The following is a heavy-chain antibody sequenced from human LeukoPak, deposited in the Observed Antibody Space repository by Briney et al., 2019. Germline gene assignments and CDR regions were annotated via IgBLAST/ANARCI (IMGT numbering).Heavy chain of an antibody. J-gene: IGHJ4*02. CDR3: ARSVGATFYFDY. Sequence: GGSLRLSCAASGFTVSSNYMSWVRQAPGKGLEWVSSISSSSSYIYYADSVKGRFTISRDNAKNSLYLQMNSLRAEDTAVYYCARSVGATFYFDYWGQGTLVTVSS. D-gene: IGHD1-26*01. CDR2: ISSSSSYI. V-gene: IGHV3-21*01. CDR1: GFTVSSNY.